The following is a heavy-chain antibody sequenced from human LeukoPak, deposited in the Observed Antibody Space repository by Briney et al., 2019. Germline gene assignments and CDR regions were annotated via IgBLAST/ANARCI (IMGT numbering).Heavy chain of an antibody. V-gene: IGHV3-49*04. CDR1: GFTFGDYA. CDR2: IRSKAYGGTT. J-gene: IGHJ3*02. Sequence: PGGSLRLSCTTSGFTFGDYAMSWVRQAPGKGLEWVGFIRSKAYGGTTEYAASVKGRFTISRDDSKNNAYLQMNSLKTGDTAVYFCTREKNTLTTGDTNAFDIWGQGTMVTVSS. CDR3: TREKNTLTTGDTNAFDI. D-gene: IGHD4-17*01.